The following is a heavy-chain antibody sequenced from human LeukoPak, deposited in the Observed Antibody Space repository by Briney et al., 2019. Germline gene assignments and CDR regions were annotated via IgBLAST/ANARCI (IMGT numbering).Heavy chain of an antibody. CDR2: IYSGGST. CDR3: AKDPSTLTFADDY. Sequence: GGSLRLSCAASGFTVSSNYMSWVRQAPGKGLEWVSVIYSGGSTYYADSVKGRFTISRDNSKNTLYLQMNSLRAEDMAVYYCAKDPSTLTFADDYWGRGTLVTVSS. V-gene: IGHV3-66*01. J-gene: IGHJ4*02. D-gene: IGHD2-15*01. CDR1: GFTVSSNY.